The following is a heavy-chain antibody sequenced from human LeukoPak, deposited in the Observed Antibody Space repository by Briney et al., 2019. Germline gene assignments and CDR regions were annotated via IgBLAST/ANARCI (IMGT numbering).Heavy chain of an antibody. Sequence: GESLQICCMGSGYSFTGYWIGCVRQMPGKGLGGVGIIYPGASDTRYSSSFQGPVPISADNSISTAYLQWSSLKASDTAMYYCARLDYYYYYMDVWGKGTTVTVSS. J-gene: IGHJ6*03. CDR2: IYPGASDT. CDR3: ARLDYYYYYMDV. CDR1: GYSFTGYW. V-gene: IGHV5-51*01.